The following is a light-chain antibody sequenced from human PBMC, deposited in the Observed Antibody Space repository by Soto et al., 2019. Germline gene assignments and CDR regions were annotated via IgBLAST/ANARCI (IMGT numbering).Light chain of an antibody. J-gene: IGLJ1*01. Sequence: QSVLTQPPSVSAAPGQKVTISCSGSSSNIGNNYVSWYQQLPGTAPKLLIYENNKRPSGIPDRFSGSKSGTSATLGITGLQTGDEADYYCCSYAGSSTSPYVFGTGTKVTVL. CDR1: SSNIGNNY. CDR3: CSYAGSSTSPYV. CDR2: ENN. V-gene: IGLV1-51*02.